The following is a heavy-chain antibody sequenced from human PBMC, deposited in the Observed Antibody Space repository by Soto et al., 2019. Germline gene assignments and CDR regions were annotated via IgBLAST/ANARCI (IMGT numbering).Heavy chain of an antibody. CDR3: ASSVMTPGAVAGMREDDAFDI. Sequence: QVQLVQSGAEVKKPGSSVKVSCKASGGTFSSYAISWVRQAPGQGLEWMGGIIPIFGTANYAQKFQGRVTITADESTXXAXMXXSSLRSEDTAVYYCASSVMTPGAVAGMREDDAFDIWGQGTMVTVSS. J-gene: IGHJ3*02. D-gene: IGHD6-19*01. V-gene: IGHV1-69*12. CDR2: IIPIFGTA. CDR1: GGTFSSYA.